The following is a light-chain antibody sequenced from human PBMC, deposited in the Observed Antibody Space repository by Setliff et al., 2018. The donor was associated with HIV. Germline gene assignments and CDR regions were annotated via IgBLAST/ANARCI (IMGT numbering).Light chain of an antibody. V-gene: IGLV1-40*01. J-gene: IGLJ1*01. CDR3: QSYDSSLSGYV. CDR1: RSNIGAGYG. CDR2: GNS. Sequence: QSVLTQPPSVAGAPGQRVTISCTGSRSNIGAGYGVQWYQQLPGTAPKLVMFGNSNRPSGVPDRCSDSKSGTSASLAISGLQAEDEADYYCQSYDSSLSGYVFGTGTKVTV.